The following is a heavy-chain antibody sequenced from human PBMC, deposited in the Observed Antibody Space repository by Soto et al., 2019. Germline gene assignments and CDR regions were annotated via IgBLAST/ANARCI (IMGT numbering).Heavy chain of an antibody. CDR3: ARDRGEDGMDD. V-gene: IGHV1-18*01. D-gene: IGHD3-10*01. Sequence: QVQLVQSGAEVKKPGASVKVSCKASGYTFTSYGISWVRQAPGQGLEWMGWISAYNGNTTYAQKLQGRVTMTTDTPTSKADKTLRSLRSNDTAVYYCARDRGEDGMDDWGQGTTVTVSS. CDR1: GYTFTSYG. J-gene: IGHJ6*02. CDR2: ISAYNGNT.